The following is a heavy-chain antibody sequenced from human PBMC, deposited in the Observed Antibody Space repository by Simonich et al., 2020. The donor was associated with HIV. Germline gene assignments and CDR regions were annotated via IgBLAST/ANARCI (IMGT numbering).Heavy chain of an antibody. V-gene: IGHV3-30*07. D-gene: IGHD3-16*01. CDR1: GFTFSSYA. J-gene: IGHJ4*02. Sequence: QVQLVESGGGVVQPGRSLRLSCAASGFTFSSYAMHWVRQAPGKGLEWVAVISYDGSNKYYADSVKGRFTISRDNSKNPLYLQRNSLRAEDTAVYYCASGGSISSVWADDYWGQGTLVTVSS. CDR3: ASGGSISSVWADDY. CDR2: ISYDGSNK.